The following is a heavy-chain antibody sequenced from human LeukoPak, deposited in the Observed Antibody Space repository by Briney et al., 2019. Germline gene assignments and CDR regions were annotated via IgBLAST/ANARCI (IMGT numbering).Heavy chain of an antibody. CDR3: TSAGLRYFAIGDFDY. J-gene: IGHJ4*02. CDR2: INHSGST. CDR1: GGSFSGYY. V-gene: IGHV4-34*01. D-gene: IGHD3-9*01. Sequence: SETLSLTCAVYGGSFSGYYWSWIRQPPGKGLEWIGEINHSGSTNYNPSLKSRVTISVDTSKNQFSLKLSSVTAADTAVYYCTSAGLRYFAIGDFDYWGQGTLVTVSS.